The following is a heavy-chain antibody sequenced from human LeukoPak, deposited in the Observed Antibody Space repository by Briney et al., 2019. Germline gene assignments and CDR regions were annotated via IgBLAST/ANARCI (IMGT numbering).Heavy chain of an antibody. CDR3: AKESRGWYGDY. CDR2: ISGSGGST. Sequence: RGSLRLSCAAPGFTFSSYAMSWVRQAAGKGLEWVSAISGSGGSTYYADSVKGRFTISRDNSKNTMYLQMNSLRAEDTAVYYCAKESRGWYGDYWGQGTLVTVSS. CDR1: GFTFSSYA. V-gene: IGHV3-23*01. J-gene: IGHJ4*02. D-gene: IGHD6-19*01.